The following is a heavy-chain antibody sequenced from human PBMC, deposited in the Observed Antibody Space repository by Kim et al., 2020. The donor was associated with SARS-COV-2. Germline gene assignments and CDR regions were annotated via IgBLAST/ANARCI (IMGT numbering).Heavy chain of an antibody. D-gene: IGHD6-6*01. CDR1: GYTFTSYY. J-gene: IGHJ5*02. V-gene: IGHV1-46*01. CDR3: ARALGRQLGRKTTYNWFDP. Sequence: ASVKVSCKASGYTFTSYYMHWVRQAPGQGLEWMGIINPSGGSTSYAQKFQGRVTMTRDTSTSTVYMELSSLRSEDTAVYYCARALGRQLGRKTTYNWFDPWGQGTLVTVSS. CDR2: INPSGGST.